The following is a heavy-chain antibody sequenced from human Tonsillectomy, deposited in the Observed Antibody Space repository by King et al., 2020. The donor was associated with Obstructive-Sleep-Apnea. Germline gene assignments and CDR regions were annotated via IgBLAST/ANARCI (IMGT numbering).Heavy chain of an antibody. CDR1: GGSISSSSYY. Sequence: LQLQESGPGLVKPSETLSLTCTVSGGSISSSSYYWGWIRQPPGKGLEWIGSIYYSGSTYYNPSLKSRVTISVDTSKNQFSLKLSSVTAADTAVYYCAREQSGLRFLEWLPDYFDYWGQGTLVTVSS. J-gene: IGHJ4*02. CDR3: AREQSGLRFLEWLPDYFDY. D-gene: IGHD3-3*01. V-gene: IGHV4-39*07. CDR2: IYYSGST.